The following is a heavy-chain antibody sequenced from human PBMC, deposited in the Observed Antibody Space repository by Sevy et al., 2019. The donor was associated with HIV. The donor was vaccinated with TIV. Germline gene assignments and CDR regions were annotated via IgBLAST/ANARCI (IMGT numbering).Heavy chain of an antibody. CDR2: IKSKTDGRTT. V-gene: IGHV3-15*01. J-gene: IGHJ6*02. CDR3: TTVAVVVPAAMGYYYGMDV. Sequence: GGSLRLSCAASGFTFSNAWMSWVRQAPGKGLEWVGRIKSKTDGRTTDYAAPVKGRFTISRDDSKNTLYLQMNSLKTEDTAVYYCTTVAVVVPAAMGYYYGMDVWGQGTTVTVS. CDR1: GFTFSNAW. D-gene: IGHD2-2*01.